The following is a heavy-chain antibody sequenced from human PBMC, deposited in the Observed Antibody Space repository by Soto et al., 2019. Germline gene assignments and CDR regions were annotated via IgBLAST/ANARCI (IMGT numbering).Heavy chain of an antibody. Sequence: GGSLRLSCAASGFTFSSYDMHWVRQATGKGLEWVSAIGTAGDTYYPGSVKGRFTIPRENAKNSLYLQMNSLRAEDTAVYYCARGHSRGSGMDVWGQGTTVTVSS. V-gene: IGHV3-13*01. CDR1: GFTFSSYD. D-gene: IGHD6-19*01. CDR3: ARGHSRGSGMDV. J-gene: IGHJ6*02. CDR2: IGTAGDT.